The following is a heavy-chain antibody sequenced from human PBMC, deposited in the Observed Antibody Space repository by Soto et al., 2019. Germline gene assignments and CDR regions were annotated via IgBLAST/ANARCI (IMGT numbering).Heavy chain of an antibody. J-gene: IGHJ6*02. D-gene: IGHD2-8*01. CDR2: IYYSGAT. CDR1: GGSIRSSSYY. V-gene: IGHV4-39*01. CDR3: VRGDCGNGVCSFSAMDV. Sequence: PSETLSLTCTVSGGSIRSSSYYWGWIRQPPGTGLEWIGSIYYSGATYHNPSLKSRVTISIDLSKNQFSLKLNSLTAADTAVYYCVRGDCGNGVCSFSAMDVWGQGTTVTVS.